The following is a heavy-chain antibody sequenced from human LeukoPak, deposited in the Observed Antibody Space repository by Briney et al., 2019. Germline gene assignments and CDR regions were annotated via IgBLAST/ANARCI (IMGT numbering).Heavy chain of an antibody. CDR1: GYTFTSYG. J-gene: IGHJ4*02. V-gene: IGHV1-18*01. CDR2: ISAYNGNT. D-gene: IGHD3-10*01. CDR3: ARDQSSLLWFGELPHDY. Sequence: ASVKVSCKASGYTFTSYGISWVRQAPGQGLEWMGWISAYNGNTNYAQKLQGRVTMTTDTSTSTAYMELRSLRSDDTAVYYCARDQSSLLWFGELPHDYWGQGTLATVSS.